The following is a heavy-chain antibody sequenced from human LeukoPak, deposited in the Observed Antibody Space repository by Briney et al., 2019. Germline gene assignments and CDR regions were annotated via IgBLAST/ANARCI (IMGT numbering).Heavy chain of an antibody. CDR1: GFTFSNYW. Sequence: GGSLRLSCAASGFTFSNYWMHWVRQAPGKGLEWVSAISGSGGSTYYADSVKGRFTISRDNSKNTLYLQMNSLRAEDTAVYYCAREWVVYYYGSVAFDIWGQGTMVTVSS. CDR3: AREWVVYYYGSVAFDI. J-gene: IGHJ3*02. D-gene: IGHD3-10*01. CDR2: ISGSGGST. V-gene: IGHV3-23*01.